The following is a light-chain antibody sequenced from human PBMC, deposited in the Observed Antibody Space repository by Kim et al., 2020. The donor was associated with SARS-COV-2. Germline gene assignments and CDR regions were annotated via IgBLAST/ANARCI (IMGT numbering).Light chain of an antibody. CDR3: QQYGTTPLT. CDR2: GAS. Sequence: APGETATLSCRASQSISSALLAWYQQRPGQAPRLLMSGASIRATGIPDRFSGSGSGTDFTRTISRLETDDFAVYYCQQYGTTPLTFGGGTKVDIK. CDR1: QSISSAL. V-gene: IGKV3-20*01. J-gene: IGKJ4*01.